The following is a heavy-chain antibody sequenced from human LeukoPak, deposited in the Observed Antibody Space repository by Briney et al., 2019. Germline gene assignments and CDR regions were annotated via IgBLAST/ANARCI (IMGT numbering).Heavy chain of an antibody. CDR3: ARLLVVVPAATRFDP. CDR2: IYYSGST. V-gene: IGHV4-31*03. Sequence: SETLSLTCTVSGGSISSGGYYWSWIRRHPGKGLEWIGYIYYSGSTYYNPSLESRVTISVDTSKNQFSLKLSSVTAADTAVYYCARLLVVVPAATRFDPWGQGTLVTVSS. J-gene: IGHJ5*02. D-gene: IGHD2-2*01. CDR1: GGSISSGGYY.